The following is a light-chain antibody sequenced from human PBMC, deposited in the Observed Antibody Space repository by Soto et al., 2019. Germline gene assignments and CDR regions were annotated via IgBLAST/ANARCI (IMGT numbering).Light chain of an antibody. J-gene: IGLJ2*01. CDR2: RNN. CDR1: YSNIGRSY. Sequence: QSVLTQPPSASGTPGQRVTISCSGSYSNIGRSYVFWYKQVPGTAPRLLIYRNNHRPSGVPERFAGSKSGTGASLAISGLQSDDEAVYYCAAWDDSLSGAVFGGGTKVTVL. CDR3: AAWDDSLSGAV. V-gene: IGLV1-47*01.